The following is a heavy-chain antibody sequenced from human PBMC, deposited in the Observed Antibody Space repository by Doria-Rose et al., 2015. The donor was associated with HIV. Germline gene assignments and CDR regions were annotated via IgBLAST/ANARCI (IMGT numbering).Heavy chain of an antibody. CDR1: GASVSSRGYY. Sequence: QESGPGLVKPSETLSLTCIESGASVSSRGYYWNWIRQVPGKGLESLGYTYYTGTSDYSPSLKSRLNMAVDTSKNQFSLKLSFVTVADTAVYYCARMGSYRELDYWGQGALVIGSA. CDR3: ARMGSYRELDY. D-gene: IGHD3-3*01. V-gene: IGHV4-31*03. CDR2: TYYTGTS. J-gene: IGHJ4*02.